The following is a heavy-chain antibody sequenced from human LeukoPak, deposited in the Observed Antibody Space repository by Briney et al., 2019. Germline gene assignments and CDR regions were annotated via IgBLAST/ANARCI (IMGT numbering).Heavy chain of an antibody. CDR1: GLTFADAW. CDR3: ARTGDYESFDY. D-gene: IGHD4-17*01. V-gene: IGHV3-11*06. J-gene: IGHJ4*02. Sequence: PGGSLRLSCVASGLTFADAWMNWVRQAPGKGLEWVSYIHSSSAYTNYADSVKGRFTISRDNAKNSLYLQMNSLRAEDTAVYYCARTGDYESFDYWGQGTLVTVSS. CDR2: IHSSSAYT.